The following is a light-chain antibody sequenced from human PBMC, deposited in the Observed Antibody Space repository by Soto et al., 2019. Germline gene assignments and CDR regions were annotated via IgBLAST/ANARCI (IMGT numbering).Light chain of an antibody. V-gene: IGLV2-14*01. CDR1: SSDVGGYNY. CDR2: EVT. J-gene: IGLJ1*01. Sequence: QSALTQPASVSGSPGQSITISCTGTSSDVGGYNYVSWYQQHSGKAPKLMIYEVTNRPSGISNRFSGSKSGNTASLTISGLQVEDEADYYCSSYTSSNILYVFGTGIKVTVL. CDR3: SSYTSSNILYV.